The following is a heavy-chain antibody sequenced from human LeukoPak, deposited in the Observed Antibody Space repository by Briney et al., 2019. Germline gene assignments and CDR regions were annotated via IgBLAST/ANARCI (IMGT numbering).Heavy chain of an antibody. V-gene: IGHV1-69*05. Sequence: SVKVSCKASGGTFSSYAISWVRQAPGQGLEWMGGIIPIFGTANYAQKFQGRVTITTDESTSTAYMELSSLRSEDTAVYYCASYKGSWYWFDPWGQGTLVTVSS. J-gene: IGHJ5*02. D-gene: IGHD6-13*01. CDR2: IIPIFGTA. CDR1: GGTFSSYA. CDR3: ASYKGSWYWFDP.